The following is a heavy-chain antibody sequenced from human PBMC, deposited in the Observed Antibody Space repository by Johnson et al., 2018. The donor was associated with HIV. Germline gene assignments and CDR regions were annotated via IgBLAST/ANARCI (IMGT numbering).Heavy chain of an antibody. Sequence: EVQLVESGGGLVQPGGSLTLSCAASGFTFSNYAMSWVRRAPGKGLEWVSTITGDAGSTYYAASVRGRFTLSRDNSKNILFLQMNSLRAEDTAVYYCAREELEPDVFDIWGQGTMVTVSS. D-gene: IGHD1-1*01. V-gene: IGHV3-23*04. CDR2: ITGDAGST. J-gene: IGHJ3*02. CDR3: AREELEPDVFDI. CDR1: GFTFSNYA.